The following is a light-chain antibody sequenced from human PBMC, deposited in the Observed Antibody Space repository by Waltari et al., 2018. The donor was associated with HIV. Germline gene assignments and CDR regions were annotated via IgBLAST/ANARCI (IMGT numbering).Light chain of an antibody. Sequence: QSALTQTASVSGSPGQSITISCTGNSSDVGGYNYVSWYQQHPGKAPKLMIYDVSNRPSGVSNRFSGSKSGNTASLTISGLQAEDEADYYCSSYTSSSTRVFGTGTKVTVL. CDR2: DVS. V-gene: IGLV2-14*01. CDR1: SSDVGGYNY. CDR3: SSYTSSSTRV. J-gene: IGLJ1*01.